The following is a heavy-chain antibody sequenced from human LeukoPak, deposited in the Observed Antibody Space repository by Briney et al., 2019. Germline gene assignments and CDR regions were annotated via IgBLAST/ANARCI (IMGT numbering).Heavy chain of an antibody. CDR1: GGSISSYY. D-gene: IGHD6-13*01. J-gene: IGHJ4*02. CDR2: IYYSGST. CDR3: ARGPYSSRYDY. Sequence: SETLSLTCTVSGGSISSYYWSWIRQPPGKGLEWIGYIYYSGSTNYNPSLKSRVTISVDTSKNQLSPKLSSVTAADTAVYYCARGPYSSRYDYWGQGTLVTVSS. V-gene: IGHV4-59*01.